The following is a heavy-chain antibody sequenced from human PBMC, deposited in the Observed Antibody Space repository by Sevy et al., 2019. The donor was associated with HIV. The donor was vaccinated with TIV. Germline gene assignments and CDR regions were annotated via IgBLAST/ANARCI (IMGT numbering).Heavy chain of an antibody. CDR1: GGSISSYY. Sequence: SETLSLTCTVSGGSISSYYWSWIRQPPGKGLEWIGYIYYSGSTNYNPSLKSRVTISVDTSKNQFSLKLSSVTAADTTVYYCERAVRGWLQPFDYWGQGTLVTVSS. J-gene: IGHJ4*02. CDR2: IYYSGST. V-gene: IGHV4-59*01. D-gene: IGHD3-10*01. CDR3: ERAVRGWLQPFDY.